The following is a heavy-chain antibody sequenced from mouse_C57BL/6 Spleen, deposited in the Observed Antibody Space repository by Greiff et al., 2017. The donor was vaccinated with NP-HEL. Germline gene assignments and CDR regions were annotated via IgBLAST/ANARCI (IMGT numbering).Heavy chain of an antibody. D-gene: IGHD2-3*01. CDR2: IDPSDSYT. CDR3: ARDGYYPFAY. J-gene: IGHJ3*01. CDR1: GYTFTSYW. V-gene: IGHV1-50*01. Sequence: VQLQQPGAELVKPGASFPLSFPASGYTFTSYWMQWVKQRPGQGLEWIGEIDPSDSYTPYNQKFKGKATLTVDTSSSTAYMQLSSLTSEDSAVYYCARDGYYPFAYWGQGTLVTVSA.